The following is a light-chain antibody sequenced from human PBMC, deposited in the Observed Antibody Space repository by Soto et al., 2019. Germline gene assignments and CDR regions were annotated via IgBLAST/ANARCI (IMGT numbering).Light chain of an antibody. CDR1: QSVSAGH. CDR2: GAS. J-gene: IGKJ4*01. V-gene: IGKV3-20*01. Sequence: EIVVTQSPGTLSVSPGERATLSCRASQSVSAGHLAWYQQKPGQAPRLLIYGASSRATGIPDRFSGSGSGTDFTLTISRLEPEDFALYFCQQYGSSPLTFGGGTKVDIK. CDR3: QQYGSSPLT.